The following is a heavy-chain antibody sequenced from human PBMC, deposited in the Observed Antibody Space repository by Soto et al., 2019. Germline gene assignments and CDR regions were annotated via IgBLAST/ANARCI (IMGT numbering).Heavy chain of an antibody. Sequence: QVQLVQSGAEVKKPGASVKVSCKASGYTFTSYYMHWVRQAPGQGLEWMGIINPSGGSTSYAQKFQGRVTITRDTSTSTVYMELSSLRSEDTAVYYCARVFSIAAAWYYFDYWGQGTLVTVSS. J-gene: IGHJ4*02. CDR2: INPSGGST. D-gene: IGHD6-13*01. CDR3: ARVFSIAAAWYYFDY. V-gene: IGHV1-46*01. CDR1: GYTFTSYY.